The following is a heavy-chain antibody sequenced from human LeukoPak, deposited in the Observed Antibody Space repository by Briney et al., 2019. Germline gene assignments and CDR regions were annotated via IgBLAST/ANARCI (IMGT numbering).Heavy chain of an antibody. CDR1: GFSFKSHG. CDR2: ISDSGGST. J-gene: IGHJ4*02. CDR3: AKDRFCTNDVCHGDFDN. Sequence: GGSLRLSCAASGFSFKSHGMHWVRQAPGKGLEWVSTISDSGGSTYCADSVKGRFTISRDNSKNTVYLQMNSLRAEDTAVYYCAKDRFCTNDVCHGDFDNWRQATLVTVSS. V-gene: IGHV3-23*01. D-gene: IGHD2-8*01.